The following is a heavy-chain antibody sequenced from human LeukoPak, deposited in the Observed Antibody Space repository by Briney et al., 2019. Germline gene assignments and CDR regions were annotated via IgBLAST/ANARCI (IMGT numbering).Heavy chain of an antibody. CDR1: GYTFTSYG. CDR2: ISAYNGNT. CDR3: ARDLVVPAAIHIRTGHYYYGMDV. J-gene: IGHJ6*02. Sequence: ASVKVSCKASGYTFTSYGISWVRQAPGQGLEWMGWISAYNGNTNYAQKLQGRVTMITDTSTSTAYMELRSLRSDDTAVYYCARDLVVPAAIHIRTGHYYYGMDVWGQGTTVTVSS. V-gene: IGHV1-18*01. D-gene: IGHD2-2*02.